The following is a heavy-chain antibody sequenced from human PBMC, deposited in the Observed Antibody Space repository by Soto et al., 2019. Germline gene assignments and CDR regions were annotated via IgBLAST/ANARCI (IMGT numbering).Heavy chain of an antibody. CDR1: GYTFTTYG. CDR2: ISPYNGNT. V-gene: IGHV1-18*01. Sequence: QVQLVQSGAEVKKPGASVKVSCKSSGYTFTTYGISWVRQAPGQGLEWMGWISPYNGNTNYAQKFQGRLTMTTNTSPSTAYVELRSLTSDDTAVYYCARDDERSSWYRYFDYWGQGTLVTVSS. J-gene: IGHJ4*02. D-gene: IGHD6-19*01. CDR3: ARDDERSSWYRYFDY.